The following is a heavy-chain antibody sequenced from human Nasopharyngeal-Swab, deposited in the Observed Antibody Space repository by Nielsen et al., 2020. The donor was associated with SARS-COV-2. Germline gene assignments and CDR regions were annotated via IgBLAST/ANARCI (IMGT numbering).Heavy chain of an antibody. Sequence: GESLKISCAASGFSFRSYAMSWVRQAPGKGLEWVSAISGSCAATYHGDSVKGRFSIFRDSPNNTLYLQMNSLRAEDTAVYYCARDHCSGGSCYRFDPWGQGTLVTVSS. CDR2: ISGSCAAT. CDR1: GFSFRSYA. CDR3: ARDHCSGGSCYRFDP. J-gene: IGHJ5*02. V-gene: IGHV3-23*01. D-gene: IGHD2-15*01.